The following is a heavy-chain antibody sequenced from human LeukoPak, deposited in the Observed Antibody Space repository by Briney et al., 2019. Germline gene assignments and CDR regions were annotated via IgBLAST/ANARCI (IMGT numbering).Heavy chain of an antibody. Sequence: PGGSLRLSCAASGFTFSDYYMSWIRQAPGKRLEWVSYISSSGSTIYYADSVKGRFTISRDNAKNSLYLQMNSLRAEDTAVYYCARYRPDYYDSSGLIDYWGQGTLVTVSS. D-gene: IGHD3-22*01. CDR1: GFTFSDYY. J-gene: IGHJ4*02. V-gene: IGHV3-11*01. CDR2: ISSSGSTI. CDR3: ARYRPDYYDSSGLIDY.